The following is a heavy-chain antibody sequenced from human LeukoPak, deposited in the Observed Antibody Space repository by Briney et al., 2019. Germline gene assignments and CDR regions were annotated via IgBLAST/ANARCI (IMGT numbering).Heavy chain of an antibody. J-gene: IGHJ4*02. Sequence: PGGSLRLSCAASGFTFSSYGMHWVRQAPGKGLEWVAFIRYDGSNKYYADSVKGRFTISRDNSKNTLYLQMNSLRAEDTAVYYCAKGGFWDTVVVPAATEFDYWGQGTLVTVSS. D-gene: IGHD2-2*01. CDR3: AKGGFWDTVVVPAATEFDY. CDR1: GFTFSSYG. CDR2: IRYDGSNK. V-gene: IGHV3-30*02.